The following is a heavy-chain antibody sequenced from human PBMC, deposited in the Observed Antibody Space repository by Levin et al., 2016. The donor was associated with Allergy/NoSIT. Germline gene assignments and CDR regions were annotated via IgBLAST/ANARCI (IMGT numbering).Heavy chain of an antibody. V-gene: IGHV2-70*04. D-gene: IGHD2-15*01. CDR3: ARSSDCSGNGCYSMDY. CDR2: IAWDDDK. J-gene: IGHJ4*02. Sequence: SGPTLVKPTQTLTLTCTVSGFSLSTTAMRVNWIRQPPGKALEWLARIAWDDDKIYSTSLKTRLAISKDTSKNQVVLTMTNMDPADTGTYYCARSSDCSGNGCYSMDYWGQGTLVTVSS. CDR1: GFSLSTTAMR.